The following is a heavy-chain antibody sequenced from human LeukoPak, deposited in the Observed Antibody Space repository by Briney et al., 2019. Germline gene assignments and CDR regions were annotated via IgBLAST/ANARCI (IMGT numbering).Heavy chain of an antibody. D-gene: IGHD2-21*02. Sequence: PGGSLRLSCAASGFTFSSYAMSWVRQAPGKGLEWVSAISGSGDTTYYADSVKGRFTISRDNSKNTLDLQMNSLRAEDTAVYYCAKRDNNDYYSGIDVFDIWGQGTMVTVSS. CDR3: AKRDNNDYYSGIDVFDI. CDR1: GFTFSSYA. CDR2: ISGSGDTT. J-gene: IGHJ3*02. V-gene: IGHV3-23*01.